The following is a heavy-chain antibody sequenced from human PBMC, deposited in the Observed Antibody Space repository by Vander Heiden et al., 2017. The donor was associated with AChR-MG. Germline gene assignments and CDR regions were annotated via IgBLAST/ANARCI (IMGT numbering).Heavy chain of an antibody. V-gene: IGHV3-7*01. J-gene: IGHJ4*02. CDR2: IKQDGSEK. CDR1: GFTFSNYW. Sequence: EVQLLESGGGVVQPGGSRMLSCAASGFTFSNYWMTWVRQAPGKGLEWVANIKQDGSEKYYLDSVKGRFTISRDNAKNSLFLQMNSLRAEDTAVYYCARDYRWGPGTLVTVSS. CDR3: ARDYR.